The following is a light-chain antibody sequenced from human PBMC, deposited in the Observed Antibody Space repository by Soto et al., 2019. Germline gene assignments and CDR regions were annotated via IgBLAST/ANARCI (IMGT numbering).Light chain of an antibody. CDR2: GAS. V-gene: IGKV3-20*01. Sequence: EIVLTQSPGTLSLSPGERATLSCRASHSVSSSYLAWYQQKPGQAPRLLIYGASSSATGIPDRFSGSGSGTDFTLTISRLEPEDFVVYYCQQYGSSPPIAFGQGTRLEI. J-gene: IGKJ5*01. CDR1: HSVSSSY. CDR3: QQYGSSPPIA.